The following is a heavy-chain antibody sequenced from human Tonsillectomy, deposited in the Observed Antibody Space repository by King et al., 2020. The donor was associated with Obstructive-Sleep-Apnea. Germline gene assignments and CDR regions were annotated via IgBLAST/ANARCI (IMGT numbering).Heavy chain of an antibody. V-gene: IGHV1-18*01. J-gene: IGHJ6*02. CDR1: GYTFTSYG. Sequence: VQLVESGAEVKKPGASVKVSCKASGYTFTSYGISWVRQAPGQGLEWMGWISGYNGNTKYVQKLQGRVTMTTDTSTSTAYMELRSLRSDDTAVYDCARERMKLLWFGESYYGMDVWGQGTKVTVSS. D-gene: IGHD3-10*01. CDR2: ISGYNGNT. CDR3: ARERMKLLWFGESYYGMDV.